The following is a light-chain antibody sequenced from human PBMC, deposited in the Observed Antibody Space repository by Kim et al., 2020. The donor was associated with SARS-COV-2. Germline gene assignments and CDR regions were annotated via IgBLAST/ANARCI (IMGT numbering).Light chain of an antibody. CDR2: QDS. V-gene: IGLV3-1*01. CDR1: KLGDKY. CDR3: QAWVSSTEV. J-gene: IGLJ2*01. Sequence: SYELTQPPSVSVSPGQTASITCSGDKLGDKYACWYQQKPGQSPVLVIYQDSKRPSGIPERFSGSNSGNTATLTISGTQAMDEADYYCQAWVSSTEVFGVG.